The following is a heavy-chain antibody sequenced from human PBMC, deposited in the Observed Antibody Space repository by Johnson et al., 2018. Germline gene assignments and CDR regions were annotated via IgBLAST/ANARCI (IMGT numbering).Heavy chain of an antibody. D-gene: IGHD6-19*01. CDR2: IYSGGST. Sequence: EVQLVESGGGLIQPGGSLRLSCAASGFTVSSNYMSWVRQAPGKGLEWVSVIYSGGSTYYTDSVKGRFTISRDNSKNTLYLQMNSLRAEDTAVYYCARDLGAVAGNYYMDVWGKGTTVTVSS. J-gene: IGHJ6*03. V-gene: IGHV3-66*03. CDR1: GFTVSSNY. CDR3: ARDLGAVAGNYYMDV.